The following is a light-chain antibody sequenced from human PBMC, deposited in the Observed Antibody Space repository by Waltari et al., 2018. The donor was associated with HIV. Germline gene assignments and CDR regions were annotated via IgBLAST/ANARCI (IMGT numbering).Light chain of an antibody. J-gene: IGLJ3*02. CDR3: QSYDSSLSGWV. Sequence: QSVLTQPPSVSGAPGQRVTISCTGGSSNIRAGYDVPWYQHLPGTAPKLLIYADINRPSGVPDRFSGSNSGTSASLAITGLQTEDEADYYCQSYDSSLSGWVFGGGTKLTVL. V-gene: IGLV1-40*01. CDR2: ADI. CDR1: SSNIRAGYD.